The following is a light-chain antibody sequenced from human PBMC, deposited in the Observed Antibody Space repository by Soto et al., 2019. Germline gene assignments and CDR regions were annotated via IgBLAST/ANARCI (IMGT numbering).Light chain of an antibody. CDR2: DVT. J-gene: IGLJ3*02. V-gene: IGLV2-11*01. CDR1: SSDVGGSIY. Sequence: QSVLTQPRSVSGSPGQSVTISCTGSSSDVGGSIYVSWYQQHPGKAPKLMIYDVTTRPSGVPDRFSGSKSGNTASLTISGLQAEDEADYYCCSFAGSYTLGVFGAGTQLTVL. CDR3: CSFAGSYTLGV.